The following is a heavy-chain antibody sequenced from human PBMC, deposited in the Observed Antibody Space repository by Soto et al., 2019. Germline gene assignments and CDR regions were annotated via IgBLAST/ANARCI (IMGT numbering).Heavy chain of an antibody. CDR2: INHSGST. CDR1: GGSFSGYY. V-gene: IGHV4-34*01. CDR3: ARGGGIVVVPAAPGLSYYMDV. D-gene: IGHD2-2*01. Sequence: SETLSLTCAVYGGSFSGYYWSWIRQPPGKGLEWIGEINHSGSTNYNPSLKSRVTISVDTSKNQFSLKLSSVTAADTAVYYCARGGGIVVVPAAPGLSYYMDVWGKGTTVTVSS. J-gene: IGHJ6*03.